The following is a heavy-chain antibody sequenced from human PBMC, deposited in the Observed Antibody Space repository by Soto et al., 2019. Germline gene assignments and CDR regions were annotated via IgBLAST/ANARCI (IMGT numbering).Heavy chain of an antibody. Sequence: SETLSLTCTVSGGSISSGGYYWSWIRQHPGKGLEWIGYIYYSGSTYYNPSLKSRVTISVDTSKNQFSLKLSSVTAADTAVYYCARGSYGSGSYPPTHNWFDPWGQGXLVTVYS. D-gene: IGHD3-10*01. J-gene: IGHJ5*02. CDR1: GGSISSGGYY. V-gene: IGHV4-31*03. CDR2: IYYSGST. CDR3: ARGSYGSGSYPPTHNWFDP.